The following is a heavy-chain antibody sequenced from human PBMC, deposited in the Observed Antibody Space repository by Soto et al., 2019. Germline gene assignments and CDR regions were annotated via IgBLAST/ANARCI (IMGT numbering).Heavy chain of an antibody. D-gene: IGHD3-9*01. CDR1: GFNFDNSY. Sequence: PGGSLRLSCAASGFNFDNSYMSWVRQAPGKGLEWVAILYSGGKSYYAESVRGRFTISRDISKNTLDLQMNSLRSDDTALYYCARPPGYITDWYYFDSWGQGTLVTVSS. J-gene: IGHJ4*02. V-gene: IGHV3-53*01. CDR3: ARPPGYITDWYYFDS. CDR2: LYSGGKS.